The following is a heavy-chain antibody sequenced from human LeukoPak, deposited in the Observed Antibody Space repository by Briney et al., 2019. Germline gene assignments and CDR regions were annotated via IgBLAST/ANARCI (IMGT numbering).Heavy chain of an antibody. Sequence: GGSLRLSCAASGFTFTNYAINWVRQAPGKGLEWVSTITGSGSATYYADSVKGRFTISRDKSKNTLDLQMNTLRAEDTAVYYCARGSSFFGHYFDYWGQEPWSPSPQ. J-gene: IGHJ4*01. V-gene: IGHV3-23*01. CDR1: GFTFTNYA. CDR2: ITGSGSAT. CDR3: ARGSSFFGHYFDY. D-gene: IGHD3-10*01.